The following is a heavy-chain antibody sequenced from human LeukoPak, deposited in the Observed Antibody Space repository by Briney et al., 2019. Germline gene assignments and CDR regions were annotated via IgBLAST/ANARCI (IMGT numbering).Heavy chain of an antibody. CDR1: GFTFSSYT. D-gene: IGHD1-26*01. J-gene: IGHJ4*02. V-gene: IGHV3-48*04. CDR2: ITGSSSTI. CDR3: ARQGIVGASTD. Sequence: QPGGSLRLSCAASGFTFSSYTMNWVRQAPGKGLEWVSYITGSSSTIYYADSVKGRFTISRDNAKNSLYLQMNSLRAEDTAVYYCARQGIVGASTDWGQGTLVTVSS.